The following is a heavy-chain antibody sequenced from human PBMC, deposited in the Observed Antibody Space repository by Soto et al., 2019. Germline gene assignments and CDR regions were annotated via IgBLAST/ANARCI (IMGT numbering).Heavy chain of an antibody. CDR2: ISYDGSSK. J-gene: IGHJ4*02. Sequence: GGSLRLSCAASGFTFSSYGMHWVRQAPGKGLEWVAVISYDGSSKYYADSVKGRFTISRDNSKNTLYLQMNSLRAEDTAVYYCAKDYRGYSYGYLDYWGQGTLVTSPQ. D-gene: IGHD5-18*01. V-gene: IGHV3-30*18. CDR1: GFTFSSYG. CDR3: AKDYRGYSYGYLDY.